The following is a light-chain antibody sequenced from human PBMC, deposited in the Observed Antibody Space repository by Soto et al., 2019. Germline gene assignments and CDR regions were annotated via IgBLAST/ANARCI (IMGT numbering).Light chain of an antibody. J-gene: IGKJ4*01. CDR3: QQYYSTPLT. CDR1: QRVLYTSNNKNY. V-gene: IGKV4-1*01. Sequence: DIVMTQSPNSLAVSLGERATLNCKSSQRVLYTSNNKNYLAWYQQKPRQPPKLLIYWASTRESGVPDRFSGSGSGTDFTLTISSLQAEDVAVYYCQQYYSTPLTFGGGTKVEIK. CDR2: WAS.